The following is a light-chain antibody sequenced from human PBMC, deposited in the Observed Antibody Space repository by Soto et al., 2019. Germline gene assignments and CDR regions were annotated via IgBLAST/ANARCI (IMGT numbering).Light chain of an antibody. CDR1: QGISSY. CDR3: QQLKSYPLT. J-gene: IGKJ4*01. V-gene: IGKV1-9*01. CDR2: AAS. Sequence: IQLTQSPSSLSASVGDRVTITCRASQGISSYLAWYQQKPGRAPKLLIYAASTLQSGVLSRFSGSGSGTDFTLTISSLQPEDFATYYCQQLKSYPLTFGGGTKVDIK.